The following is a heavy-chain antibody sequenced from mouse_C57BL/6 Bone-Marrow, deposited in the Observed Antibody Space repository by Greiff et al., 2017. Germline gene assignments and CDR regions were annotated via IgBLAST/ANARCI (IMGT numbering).Heavy chain of an antibody. CDR1: GFNIKDDY. V-gene: IGHV14-4*01. CDR3: TTGDYAMDY. J-gene: IGHJ4*01. Sequence: EVQLVESGAELVRPGASVKLSCTASGFNIKDDYMHWVKQRPEQGLEWIGWIDPENGDTEYASKFQGKATITAETSANTAYLQLSSLTSEDTAVYYCTTGDYAMDYWGQGTSVTVSS. CDR2: IDPENGDT.